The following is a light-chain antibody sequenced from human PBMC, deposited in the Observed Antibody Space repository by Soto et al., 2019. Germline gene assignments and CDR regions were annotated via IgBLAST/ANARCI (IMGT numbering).Light chain of an antibody. Sequence: IQLTQSSSSLLASVGDSVTITCRASQGISSHLAWYQQKPGNAPKLLIYTASTLQTGVPSRFSGGGSGTDFTLTLSSLQPEDFATYYCQQVNSFPSTFGQGTRLEIK. CDR2: TAS. CDR3: QQVNSFPST. CDR1: QGISSH. J-gene: IGKJ5*01. V-gene: IGKV1-9*01.